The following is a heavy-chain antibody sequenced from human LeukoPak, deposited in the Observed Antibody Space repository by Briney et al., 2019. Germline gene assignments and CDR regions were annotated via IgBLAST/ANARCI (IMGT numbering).Heavy chain of an antibody. CDR2: ISSPTSNI. V-gene: IGHV3-48*01. J-gene: IGHJ4*02. CDR3: AKSSLRLGELSFLIY. Sequence: GGSLRLSCAASGFSFSSYSFNWVRQAPGKGLEWISYISSPTSNIHYADSVKGRFTISRDNSKNTLYLQMNSLRAEDTAVYYCAKSSLRLGELSFLIYWGQGTLVTVSS. D-gene: IGHD3-16*02. CDR1: GFSFSSYS.